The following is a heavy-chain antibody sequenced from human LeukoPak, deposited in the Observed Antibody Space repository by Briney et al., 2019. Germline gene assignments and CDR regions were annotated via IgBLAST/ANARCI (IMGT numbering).Heavy chain of an antibody. J-gene: IGHJ4*02. D-gene: IGHD1-7*01. CDR1: GGSISSGGYY. Sequence: SETLSLTCTVSGGSISSGGYYWSCIRQPPGKGLEWIGSIYYSGSTYYNPSLKSRVTISVDTSKHQFSLKLSSVTAADTAVYYCARLELRSQLVDYWGQGTLVTVSS. V-gene: IGHV4-39*01. CDR2: IYYSGST. CDR3: ARLELRSQLVDY.